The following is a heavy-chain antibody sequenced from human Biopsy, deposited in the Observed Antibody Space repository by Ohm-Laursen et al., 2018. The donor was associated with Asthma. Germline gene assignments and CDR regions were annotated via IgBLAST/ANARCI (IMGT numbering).Heavy chain of an antibody. CDR1: GGTFSSYA. D-gene: IGHD1-26*01. CDR2: IIPIFGTA. CDR3: ARAGALIVGATMGY. J-gene: IGHJ4*02. Sequence: VSSVKVSCKASGGTFSSYAISWVRQAPGQGLEWMGGIIPIFGTANYAQKFQGRVTITADESTSSAYMELSSLTSEDTAVYYCARAGALIVGATMGYWGQGTLVTVSS. V-gene: IGHV1-69*01.